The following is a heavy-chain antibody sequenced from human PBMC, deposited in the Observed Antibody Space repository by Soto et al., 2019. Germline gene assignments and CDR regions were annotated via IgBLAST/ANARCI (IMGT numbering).Heavy chain of an antibody. CDR3: ARVNTITIFGVVINYYYGMEV. J-gene: IGHJ6*01. D-gene: IGHD3-3*01. Sequence: GGSLRLSCAASVFTFSSYSMHLVRQAPGKGLECVSVISYDGSNKYYADSVKGRFTISRDNSKNTLYLQMNSLRAEDTAVYYCARVNTITIFGVVINYYYGMEVWGQGTTVTVSS. CDR1: VFTFSSYS. V-gene: IGHV3-30-3*01. CDR2: ISYDGSNK.